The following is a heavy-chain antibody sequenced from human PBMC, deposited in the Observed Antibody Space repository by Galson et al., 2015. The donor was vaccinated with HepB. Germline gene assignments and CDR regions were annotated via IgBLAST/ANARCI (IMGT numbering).Heavy chain of an antibody. Sequence: SVKVSCKASGGTFSSYAISWVRQAPGQGLEWMGGIIPIFGTANYAQKFQGGVTITADESTSTAYMELSSLRSEDTAVYYCARRPDGYNSKGYYYYGVDVWGQGTTVTVSS. D-gene: IGHD5-24*01. V-gene: IGHV1-69*13. CDR3: ARRPDGYNSKGYYYYGVDV. J-gene: IGHJ6*02. CDR1: GGTFSSYA. CDR2: IIPIFGTA.